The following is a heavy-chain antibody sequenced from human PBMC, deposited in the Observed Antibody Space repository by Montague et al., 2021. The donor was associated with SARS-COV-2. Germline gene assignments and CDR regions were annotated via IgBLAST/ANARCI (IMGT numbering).Heavy chain of an antibody. CDR1: GGSLSGDH. D-gene: IGHD6-6*01. J-gene: IGHJ4*02. Sequence: SETLSLTCAVYGGSLSGDHWSWIRQPPGKGLEWIGEVNHSEHTNYNVSLKSRVTMSVDTSKSQFSLKVRSVTAADTAVYYCARGPVGVAARLRYYLDQWGQGTLGTVSS. CDR3: ARGPVGVAARLRYYLDQ. CDR2: VNHSEHT. V-gene: IGHV4-34*01.